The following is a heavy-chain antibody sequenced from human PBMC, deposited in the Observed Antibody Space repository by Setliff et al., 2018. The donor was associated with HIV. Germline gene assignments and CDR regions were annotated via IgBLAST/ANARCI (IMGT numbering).Heavy chain of an antibody. CDR1: GFTFSDYG. CDR3: TRDPTPIQLWFFSGYYSEY. CDR2: VTYDEGKK. Sequence: PGESLRLSCAASGFTFSDYGFHWVRQAPGKGLEWVAFVTYDEGKKHYADSVKGRFTISRDNSKNTLYLQMDSLRVEDTALYYCTRDPTPIQLWFFSGYYSEYWGPGTLVTVSS. J-gene: IGHJ4*02. D-gene: IGHD5-18*01. V-gene: IGHV3-30*03.